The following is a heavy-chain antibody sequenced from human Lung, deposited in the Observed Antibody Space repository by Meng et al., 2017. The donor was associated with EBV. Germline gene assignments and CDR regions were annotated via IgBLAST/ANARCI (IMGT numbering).Heavy chain of an antibody. CDR3: ARGRRNEPLFDY. V-gene: IGHV1-69*13. CDR2: LIAVFDKT. Sequence: VQLVRLGAGVKKPGASVKVACKTSGGSFSTHTFSWVRQAPGQGLEWMGGLIAVFDKTKAAPRFQDRVTFTADESTSTAYMELSSLTFDDTAVYFCARGRRNEPLFDYWGQGTLVTVSS. J-gene: IGHJ4*02. CDR1: GGSFSTHT. D-gene: IGHD1-14*01.